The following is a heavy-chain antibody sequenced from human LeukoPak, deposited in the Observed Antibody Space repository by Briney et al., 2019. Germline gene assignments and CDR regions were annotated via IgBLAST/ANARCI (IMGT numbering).Heavy chain of an antibody. Sequence: GGSLRLSCAASGFTFSSYWMHWVRQAPGKGLGWVSRINSDGSSTSSADSVKGPFTISRDNAKNTLYLQMNSLRAEDTAVYYCARDLGLPLDYWGQGTLVTVSS. J-gene: IGHJ4*02. D-gene: IGHD3/OR15-3a*01. CDR2: INSDGSST. CDR1: GFTFSSYW. CDR3: ARDLGLPLDY. V-gene: IGHV3-74*01.